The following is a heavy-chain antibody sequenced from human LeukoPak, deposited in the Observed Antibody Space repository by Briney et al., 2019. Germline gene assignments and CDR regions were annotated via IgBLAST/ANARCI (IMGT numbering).Heavy chain of an antibody. CDR3: AKGAGTFGYGMDV. D-gene: IGHD1-1*01. J-gene: IGHJ6*02. CDR1: GFTFSSYG. Sequence: PGRSLRLSCAASGFTFSSYGVHWVRQAPGKGLEWVAVISYDGSNKYYADSVKGRFTISRDNSKNTLYLQMNSLRAEDTAVYYCAKGAGTFGYGMDVWGQGTTVTVSS. V-gene: IGHV3-30*18. CDR2: ISYDGSNK.